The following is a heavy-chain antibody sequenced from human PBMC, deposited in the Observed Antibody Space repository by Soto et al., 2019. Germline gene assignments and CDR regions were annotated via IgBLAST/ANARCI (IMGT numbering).Heavy chain of an antibody. V-gene: IGHV3-23*01. D-gene: IGHD2-15*01. CDR2: ISGSGGST. Sequence: GGSLSLSCAASGFTFSSYAMSWVRQAPGKGLEWVSAISGSGGSTYYADSVKGRFTISRDNSKNTLYLQMNSLRAEDTAVYYCAKDIVVVVAALQSGYWGQGTLVTVSS. J-gene: IGHJ4*02. CDR3: AKDIVVVVAALQSGY. CDR1: GFTFSSYA.